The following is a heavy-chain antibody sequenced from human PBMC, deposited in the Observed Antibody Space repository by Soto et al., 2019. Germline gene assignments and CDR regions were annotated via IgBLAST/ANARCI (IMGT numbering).Heavy chain of an antibody. V-gene: IGHV3-21*01. CDR2: ISSRSDI. Sequence: GRPLRLSCVGSGFTFSTYSINWVRQAPGKGLEWVSSISSRSDIYYADSVKGRFTISRDNAKNSVSLQMNSLRAEDTAVYYCAREYTAWPLAYGLDVWGQGTTVTVSS. CDR3: AREYTAWPLAYGLDV. J-gene: IGHJ6*02. CDR1: GFTFSTYS. D-gene: IGHD2-2*02.